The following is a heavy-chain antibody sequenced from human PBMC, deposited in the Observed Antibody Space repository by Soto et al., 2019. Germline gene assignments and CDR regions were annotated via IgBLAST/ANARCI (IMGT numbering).Heavy chain of an antibody. V-gene: IGHV4-39*07. CDR1: GGSISSSSYY. D-gene: IGHD3-22*01. Sequence: SETLSLTCTVSGGSISSSSYYWGWIRQPPGKGLEWIGSIYYSGSTYYNPSHKSRVTISVDTSKNQFSLKLSSVTAADTAVYYCARADFKYYYDSSGYYAFDIWGQGTMVTVSS. CDR2: IYYSGST. J-gene: IGHJ3*02. CDR3: ARADFKYYYDSSGYYAFDI.